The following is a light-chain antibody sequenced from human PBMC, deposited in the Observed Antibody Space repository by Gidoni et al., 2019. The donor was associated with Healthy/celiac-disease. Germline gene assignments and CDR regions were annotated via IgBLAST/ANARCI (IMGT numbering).Light chain of an antibody. CDR3: QQYYSTLWT. J-gene: IGKJ2*02. CDR1: QSVLYSSNNKNY. Sequence: DIVMTQSPDSLAVSLGERATINCKSSQSVLYSSNNKNYLAWYQQKPGQPPKLLIYWASTRESGVPDRFIGSGSGTDFTLTISSLQAEDVAVYYCQQYYSTLWTFGQGTKLEIK. V-gene: IGKV4-1*01. CDR2: WAS.